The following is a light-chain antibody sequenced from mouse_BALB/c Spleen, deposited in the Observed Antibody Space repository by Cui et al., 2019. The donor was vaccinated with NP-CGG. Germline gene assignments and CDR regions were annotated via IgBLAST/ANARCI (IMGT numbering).Light chain of an antibody. CDR3: ALWYSNHWV. Sequence: QAAVTPEPAPTTSPGETVTLTCRSSTGAVTTSNYANWVQEKPDHLFTGLIGGTNNRPPGVPARFSGSLIGDKAALTITGAQTEDEAIYFCALWYSNHWVFGGGTKLTVL. V-gene: IGLV1*01. J-gene: IGLJ1*01. CDR1: TGAVTTSNY. CDR2: GTN.